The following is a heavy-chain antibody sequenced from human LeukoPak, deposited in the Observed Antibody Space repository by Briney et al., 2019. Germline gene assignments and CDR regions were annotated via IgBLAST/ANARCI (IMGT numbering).Heavy chain of an antibody. CDR3: AMFSYSSGCYAG. J-gene: IGHJ4*02. CDR1: GYTLTELS. V-gene: IGHV1-24*01. D-gene: IGHD6-19*01. Sequence: ASVKVSCKVSGYTLTELSMHWVRQAPGKGLEWMGGFDPEDGETIYAQKFQGRVTMTEDTSTDTAYMELSSLRSEDTAVYYCAMFSYSSGCYAGRGQGTLVTVSS. CDR2: FDPEDGET.